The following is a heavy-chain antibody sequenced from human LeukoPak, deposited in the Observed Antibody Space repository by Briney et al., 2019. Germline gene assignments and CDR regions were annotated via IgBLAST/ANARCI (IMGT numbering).Heavy chain of an antibody. CDR1: GGSFSGYY. CDR3: ARVHLRGYDFDYFDY. Sequence: PSETLSLTCAVSGGSFSGYYWSWIRQSPGKGLEWIGEINHSGNTNYNPSLKSRVTISVDTSKNQFSLKLSSVTAADTAVYYCARVHLRGYDFDYFDYWGQGTLVTVSS. J-gene: IGHJ4*02. D-gene: IGHD5-12*01. CDR2: INHSGNT. V-gene: IGHV4-34*01.